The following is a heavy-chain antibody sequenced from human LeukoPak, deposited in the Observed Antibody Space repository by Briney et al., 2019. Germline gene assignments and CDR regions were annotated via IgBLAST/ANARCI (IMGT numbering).Heavy chain of an antibody. J-gene: IGHJ4*02. Sequence: KPSGTLSLTCAISGGSISSHSWWSWVRQPPGKGLEWIGEIYHGGDTNYDPSLKSRVSMSVDKSKNHFSLNLNSVTAADTAVYYCSRESGAFSPFGYWGQGTLVTVSS. CDR2: IYHGGDT. D-gene: IGHD1-26*01. CDR1: GGSISSHSW. V-gene: IGHV4-4*02. CDR3: SRESGAFSPFGY.